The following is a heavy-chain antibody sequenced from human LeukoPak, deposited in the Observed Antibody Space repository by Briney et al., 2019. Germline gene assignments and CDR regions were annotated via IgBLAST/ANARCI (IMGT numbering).Heavy chain of an antibody. Sequence: SETLSLTCAVYGGSFSGYYWRWIRQPPGKGLEWIGEINRSGSTNYNPSLKSRVTISVDTSKNQFSLKLSSVTAADTAVYYCARGRGITYGMDVWGQGTTVTVSS. CDR2: INRSGST. CDR1: GGSFSGYY. J-gene: IGHJ6*02. CDR3: ARGRGITYGMDV. D-gene: IGHD1-14*01. V-gene: IGHV4-34*01.